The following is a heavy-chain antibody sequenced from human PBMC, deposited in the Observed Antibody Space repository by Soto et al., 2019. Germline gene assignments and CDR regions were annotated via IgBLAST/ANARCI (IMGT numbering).Heavy chain of an antibody. D-gene: IGHD6-13*01. V-gene: IGHV3-48*01. J-gene: IGHJ4*02. CDR3: ARAAKLSSSWYDY. CDR1: GFTFSSYS. Sequence: GGSLRLSCAASGFTFSSYSMNWVRQAPGKGLEWVSYISSSSSTIYYADSVKGRFTISRDNAKNSLYLQMNSLRAEDTAVYYCARAAKLSSSWYDYWGQGTLVTVSS. CDR2: ISSSSSTI.